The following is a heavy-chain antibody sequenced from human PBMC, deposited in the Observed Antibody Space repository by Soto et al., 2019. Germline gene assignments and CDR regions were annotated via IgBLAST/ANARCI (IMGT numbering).Heavy chain of an antibody. CDR1: GGSIGSGDYY. Sequence: SETLSLTCTVSGGSIGSGDYYWSWFRQHPVKGLEWIGYIFYIGNTYYNPSLKSRVTISVDTSKKQLSLKLSSVTAADTAVYYCARAYDSSIPFDQWGQGILVTVSS. CDR3: ARAYDSSIPFDQ. V-gene: IGHV4-31*03. D-gene: IGHD3-22*01. J-gene: IGHJ4*02. CDR2: IFYIGNT.